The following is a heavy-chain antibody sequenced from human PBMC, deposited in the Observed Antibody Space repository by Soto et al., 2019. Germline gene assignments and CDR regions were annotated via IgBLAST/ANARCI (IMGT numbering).Heavy chain of an antibody. CDR1: GDLFNNYA. J-gene: IGHJ4*02. CDR2: ISPLFSTT. CDR3: AESSSVAAAGSFKF. D-gene: IGHD6-13*01. V-gene: IGHV1-69*01. Sequence: QVQLVQSGAEVKEPGSSVKVSCKATGDLFNNYAVNWVRQAPGQGLEGMGRISPLFSTTNYAQKFQGRVTIGADELTTIVYLEVSNLESEDTAMYYGAESSSVAAAGSFKFWGQGTLVTVSP.